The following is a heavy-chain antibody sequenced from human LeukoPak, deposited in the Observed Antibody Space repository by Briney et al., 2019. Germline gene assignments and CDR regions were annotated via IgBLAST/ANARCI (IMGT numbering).Heavy chain of an antibody. Sequence: GASVKVSCKASGYTFTSYYMHWVRQAPGQGLEWMGWISGYNGNTNYAQKLQGRVTMTTDTSTSTAYMELRSLRSDDTAVYYCARDLKRGYSSGRYSWGTGSSNDYWGQGTLVTVSS. CDR1: GYTFTSYY. CDR3: ARDLKRGYSSGRYSWGTGSSNDY. J-gene: IGHJ4*02. V-gene: IGHV1-18*04. D-gene: IGHD6-19*01. CDR2: ISGYNGNT.